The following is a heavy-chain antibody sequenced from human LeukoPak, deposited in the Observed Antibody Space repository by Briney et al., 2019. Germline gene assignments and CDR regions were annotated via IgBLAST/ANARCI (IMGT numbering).Heavy chain of an antibody. D-gene: IGHD3-9*01. CDR3: ARGPYCNTLTGSRGRILGFDY. V-gene: IGHV3-30*02. Sequence: GGSLRLSCAASGFTFSTYGMHWVRQAPGKGLEWVAFIRYDGSNKYYADSVKGRFTISRDNSKNTLYLQMDSLRAEDTAVYYLARGPYCNTLTGSRGRILGFDYWCQGTLVTVSS. J-gene: IGHJ4*02. CDR1: GFTFSTYG. CDR2: IRYDGSNK.